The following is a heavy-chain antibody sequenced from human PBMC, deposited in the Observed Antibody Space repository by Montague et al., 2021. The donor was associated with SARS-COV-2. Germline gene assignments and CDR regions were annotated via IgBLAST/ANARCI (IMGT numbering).Heavy chain of an antibody. Sequence: SETLSLTCTVSGGSVSSSSYYWVWNCQPPGLGLVWNGSNYYTGSSNYNPSLKSRVTISVDTSKNQFSLKLSSVTAADTAVYYCARHITGSGNAFDIWGQGTMVTVSS. CDR1: GGSVSSSSYY. J-gene: IGHJ3*02. D-gene: IGHD3-10*01. CDR3: ARHITGSGNAFDI. V-gene: IGHV4-39*01. CDR2: NYYTGSS.